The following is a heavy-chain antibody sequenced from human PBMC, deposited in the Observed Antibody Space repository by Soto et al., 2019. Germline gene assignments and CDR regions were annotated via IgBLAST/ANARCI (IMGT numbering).Heavy chain of an antibody. J-gene: IGHJ4*02. CDR2: IIPILGIA. CDR3: ARDQEGIAAAGTYYFDY. V-gene: IGHV1-69*08. CDR1: GGTFSSYT. Sequence: QVQLVQSGAEVKKPGSSVKVSCKASGGTFSSYTISWVRQAPGQGLEWMGRIIPILGIANYAQKFQGRVTITADKSTSTAYMELSSLRSEDTAVYYCARDQEGIAAAGTYYFDYWGQGTLVTVSS. D-gene: IGHD6-13*01.